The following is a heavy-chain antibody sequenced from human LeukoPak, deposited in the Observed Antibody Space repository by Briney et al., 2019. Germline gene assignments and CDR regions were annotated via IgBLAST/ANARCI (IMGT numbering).Heavy chain of an antibody. CDR1: GFSFSSYG. J-gene: IGHJ4*02. D-gene: IGHD6-19*01. V-gene: IGHV3-30*02. CDR3: AQDLPALLSSGWYGFDY. CDR2: IRYEGSNT. Sequence: GGSLRLSCAASGFSFSSYGMHWVRQAPGKGLEWVAFIRYEGSNTYYADSVKGRFTITRDNSKNTLYLQMNSLRAEDTAVYYCAQDLPALLSSGWYGFDYWGQGTLVTVSS.